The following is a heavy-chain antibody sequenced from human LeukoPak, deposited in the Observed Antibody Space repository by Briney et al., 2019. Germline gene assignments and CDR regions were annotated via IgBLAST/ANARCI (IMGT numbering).Heavy chain of an antibody. J-gene: IGHJ4*02. D-gene: IGHD6-13*01. Sequence: SETLSLTCAVYGGSFSGYYWSWIRQPPGKGLEWIGEINHSGSTNYNPSLKSRVTISVDTSKNQFSLKLSSVTAADTAVYYCARGLAAAGTDYFDYWGQGTLVTVSS. V-gene: IGHV4-34*01. CDR2: INHSGST. CDR1: GGSFSGYY. CDR3: ARGLAAAGTDYFDY.